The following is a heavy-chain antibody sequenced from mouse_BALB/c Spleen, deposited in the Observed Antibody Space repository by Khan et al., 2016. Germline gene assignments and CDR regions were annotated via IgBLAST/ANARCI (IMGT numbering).Heavy chain of an antibody. CDR2: INTYTGEP. CDR1: GYTFTNYG. Sequence: QIQLVQSGPELKKPGETVKISCKASGYTFTNYGMNWVKQAPGKGLKWMGWINTYTGEPTYADDFKGRFAFSLETSDSTAYLQINNLKNEDTATDCCAKLGLYYAMDYWGQGTSVTVSS. J-gene: IGHJ4*01. V-gene: IGHV9-3-1*01. D-gene: IGHD4-1*01. CDR3: AKLGLYYAMDY.